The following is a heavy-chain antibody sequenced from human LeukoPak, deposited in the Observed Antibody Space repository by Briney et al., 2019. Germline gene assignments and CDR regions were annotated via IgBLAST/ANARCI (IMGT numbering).Heavy chain of an antibody. CDR3: AKVYYYDSSGFHDR. D-gene: IGHD3-22*01. CDR2: ISSSGSTI. V-gene: IGHV3-48*03. J-gene: IGHJ1*01. Sequence: PGGSLRLSCAASGFTFSSYEMNWVRQAPGKGLEWVSYISSSGSTIYYADSVKGRFTISRDNAKNSLYLQMNSLRAEDTAVYYCAKVYYYDSSGFHDRWGQGTLVTVSS. CDR1: GFTFSSYE.